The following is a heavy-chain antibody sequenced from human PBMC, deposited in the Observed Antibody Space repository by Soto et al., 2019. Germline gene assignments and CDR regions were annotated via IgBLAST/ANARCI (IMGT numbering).Heavy chain of an antibody. CDR1: GFSLSTTGVG. J-gene: IGHJ4*02. CDR3: AHRGGANVGLYYFDY. CDR2: IYWHDDK. D-gene: IGHD3-16*01. Sequence: SGPTVVNPTRPLTLTCTFSGFSLSTTGVGVSGVRQPPGKALEWLALIYWHDDKRYSPSLKSRLTITKDTSKNQVVLTMTNMDPVDTATYYCAHRGGANVGLYYFDYWGQGALVTVSS. V-gene: IGHV2-5*01.